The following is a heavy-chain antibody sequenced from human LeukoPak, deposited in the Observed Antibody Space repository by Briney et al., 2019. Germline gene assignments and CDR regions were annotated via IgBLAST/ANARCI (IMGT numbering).Heavy chain of an antibody. V-gene: IGHV1-69*05. CDR1: GGTFSSYA. CDR2: IIPISGTA. CDR3: ARMIALPSRRYSWFDP. Sequence: ASVKVSCKASGGTFSSYAISWMRQAPGQGLEWMGGIIPISGTANYAQKFQGRVTITTDESTSTAYMELSSLRSEDTAVYYCARMIALPSRRYSWFDPWGQGTLVTVSS. J-gene: IGHJ5*02. D-gene: IGHD3-22*01.